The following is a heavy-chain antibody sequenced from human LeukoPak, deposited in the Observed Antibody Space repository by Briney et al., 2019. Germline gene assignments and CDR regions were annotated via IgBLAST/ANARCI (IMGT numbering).Heavy chain of an antibody. CDR1: GFTFSDYY. J-gene: IGHJ6*04. D-gene: IGHD6-13*01. Sequence: GASLRLSCAASGFTFSDYYMSWIRQAPGKGLEWVSYISSSSSYTNYADSVKGRFTISRDNAKNSLYLQMNSLRAEDTAVYYCAREAGSWYDYLPRGYYGMDVWGKGTTVTVSS. CDR3: AREAGSWYDYLPRGYYGMDV. CDR2: ISSSSSYT. V-gene: IGHV3-11*06.